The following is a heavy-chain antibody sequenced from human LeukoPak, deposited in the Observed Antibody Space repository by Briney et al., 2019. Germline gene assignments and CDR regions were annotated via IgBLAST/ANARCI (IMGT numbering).Heavy chain of an antibody. J-gene: IGHJ4*02. CDR1: GFTFSRNV. D-gene: IGHD4-11*01. V-gene: IGHV3-30*19. CDR3: ARGTTVTWKPCDY. Sequence: PGGSLRLSCGASGFTFSRNVIHWVRQAPGKGLEWVAVISYDGSNKYYADSVKGRFTISRDNSKNTLYLQVNSLRGEDTAVYYCARGTTVTWKPCDYWGQGTLVTVSS. CDR2: ISYDGSNK.